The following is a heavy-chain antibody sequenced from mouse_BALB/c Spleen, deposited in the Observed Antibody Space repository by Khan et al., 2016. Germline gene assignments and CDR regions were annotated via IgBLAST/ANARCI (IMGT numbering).Heavy chain of an antibody. CDR2: INPASSTI. Sequence: EVKLLESGGGLVQPGGSLKLSCAASGFDFSRYWMSWVRPAPGKGLEWIGEINPASSTINSTPSLKDKFIISRDNAKNTLYLQMGKVRSEDTALYYCASTFWYFDVWGAGTTVTVSS. V-gene: IGHV4-1*02. CDR3: ASTFWYFDV. CDR1: GFDFSRYW. J-gene: IGHJ1*01.